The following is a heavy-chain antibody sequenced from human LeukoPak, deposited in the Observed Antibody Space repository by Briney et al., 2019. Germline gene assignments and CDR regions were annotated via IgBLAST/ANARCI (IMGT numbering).Heavy chain of an antibody. V-gene: IGHV3-74*01. Sequence: GGSLRLSCAASGFTLSSYWMHWVRQAPGEGLVWVSRIDPDGSTTNYADSVKGRFTTSRDNAKNTLYLQMNSLGAADTALYYCTRVQAGRAGLMDVWGRGTTVTVSS. CDR3: TRVQAGRAGLMDV. D-gene: IGHD6-13*01. CDR1: GFTLSSYW. CDR2: IDPDGSTT. J-gene: IGHJ6*02.